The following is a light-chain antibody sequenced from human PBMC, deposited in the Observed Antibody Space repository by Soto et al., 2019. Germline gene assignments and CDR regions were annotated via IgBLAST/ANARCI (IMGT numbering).Light chain of an antibody. CDR1: SSDVGRYNY. J-gene: IGLJ3*02. V-gene: IGLV2-14*01. CDR2: DVT. Sequence: QSALTQPASVSGSPGQSITISCTGTSSDVGRYNYVSWYQQHPGKAPKLIIYDVTYRPSGVSDRFSGSKSGSTASLTISGLQAEDEADYYCSSYTGSGTSFGGGTKLTVL. CDR3: SSYTGSGTS.